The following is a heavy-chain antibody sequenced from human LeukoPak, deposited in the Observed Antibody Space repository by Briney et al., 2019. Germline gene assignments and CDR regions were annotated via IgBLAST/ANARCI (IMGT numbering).Heavy chain of an antibody. Sequence: GGSLRLSCAASGFTFSSYWMSWVRQAPGKGLEWVANIKQDGSEKYYVDSVKGRFTISRDNAKNSLYLQMNSLRAEDTAVYYWARDVVISAWGYGFDYWGQGTLVTVSS. J-gene: IGHJ4*02. CDR3: ARDVVISAWGYGFDY. CDR2: IKQDGSEK. V-gene: IGHV3-7*01. D-gene: IGHD3-22*01. CDR1: GFTFSSYW.